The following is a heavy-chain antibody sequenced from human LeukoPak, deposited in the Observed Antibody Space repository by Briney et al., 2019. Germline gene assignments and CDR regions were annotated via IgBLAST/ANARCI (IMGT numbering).Heavy chain of an antibody. CDR3: ARDINWGNGDAFDI. CDR1: GYTFTGYY. CDR2: INPNSGGT. D-gene: IGHD7-27*01. J-gene: IGHJ3*02. Sequence: ASVKVSCKASGYTFTGYYMHWVRQAPGQGLEWMGWINPNSGGTNYAQKFQGWVTMTRDTSISTAYMERSRLRSDDTAVYYCARDINWGNGDAFDIWGQGTMVTVSS. V-gene: IGHV1-2*04.